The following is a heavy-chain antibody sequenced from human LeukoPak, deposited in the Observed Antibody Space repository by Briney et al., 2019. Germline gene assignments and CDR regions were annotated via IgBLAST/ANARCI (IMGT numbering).Heavy chain of an antibody. CDR3: ARDRRAHK. Sequence: PGGPLRLSCAASGFTLTRYEINWVRQAPGKGREWVSYISNSGSTMYYADSVKGRFTVSRDNAKNSLYLQMNSLRAEDTTAYHCARDRRAHKWGQGTLVTVSS. CDR1: GFTLTRYE. V-gene: IGHV3-48*03. J-gene: IGHJ4*02. CDR2: ISNSGSTM.